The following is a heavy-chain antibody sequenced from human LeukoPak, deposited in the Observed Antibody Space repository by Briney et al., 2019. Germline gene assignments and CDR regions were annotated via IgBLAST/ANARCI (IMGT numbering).Heavy chain of an antibody. CDR3: ARVACGGDCCFDF. CDR1: GGSISSGGYY. D-gene: IGHD2-21*02. Sequence: SETLSLTCTVSGGSISSGGYYWSWIRQPPGKGLEWIGYIYHSGSTYYNPSLKSRVTISVGTSKKQFSLKLSSVTAADTAVYYCARVACGGDCCFDFWGQGTLVTVSS. J-gene: IGHJ4*02. V-gene: IGHV4-61*08. CDR2: IYHSGST.